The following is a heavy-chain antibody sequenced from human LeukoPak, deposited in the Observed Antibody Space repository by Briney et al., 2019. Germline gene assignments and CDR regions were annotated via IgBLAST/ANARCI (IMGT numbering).Heavy chain of an antibody. CDR1: GYTFTTAG. D-gene: IGHD3-22*01. V-gene: IGHV1-18*01. CDR2: ISTYHGNT. Sequence: GASVKVSCKASGYTFTTAGIGWVQQAPGQVLEWMGWISTYHGNTNYAQIFQDRVTLTTDTSTSTAYMELRRLRSDDTAVYYCARRPNHYDTSGYDYWGQGTLVTVSS. CDR3: ARRPNHYDTSGYDY. J-gene: IGHJ4*02.